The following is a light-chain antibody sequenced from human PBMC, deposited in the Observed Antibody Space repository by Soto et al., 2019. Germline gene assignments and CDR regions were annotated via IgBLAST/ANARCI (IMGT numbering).Light chain of an antibody. CDR3: QQFGSSLYT. J-gene: IGKJ2*01. V-gene: IGKV3-20*01. Sequence: EIVLTQSPGTLSLSPGERATLSCRASQSVGSSYLAWYQQKPGQAPRLLIYSASSRATGIPDRFSGSGSGTDFTLTINRLEPEDFAVYYCQQFGSSLYTFGQGTKLEIK. CDR1: QSVGSSY. CDR2: SAS.